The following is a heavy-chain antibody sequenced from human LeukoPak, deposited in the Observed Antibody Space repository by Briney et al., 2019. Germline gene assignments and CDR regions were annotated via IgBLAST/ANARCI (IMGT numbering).Heavy chain of an antibody. CDR3: ARDPNGDYVGAFEM. Sequence: PGGALRLSCVAPGFTFSNYAMIWVRQAPGRGLEWVSAIRSGGGGTLYADSVKGRFTISRDNSKNTLFLQMNNMRAEHTAVYYCARDPNGDYVGAFEMWGPGTKVTVS. V-gene: IGHV3-23*01. J-gene: IGHJ3*02. CDR2: IRSGGGGT. CDR1: GFTFSNYA. D-gene: IGHD4-17*01.